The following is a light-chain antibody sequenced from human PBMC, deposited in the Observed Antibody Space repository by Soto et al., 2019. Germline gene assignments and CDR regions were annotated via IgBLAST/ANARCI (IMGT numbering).Light chain of an antibody. J-gene: IGLJ3*02. CDR3: GPWDSRLSVWV. V-gene: IGLV1-51*01. CDR2: DND. CDR1: SSNIGSSY. Sequence: QSVLTQPPSVSAAPGQKVTISCSGGSSNIGSSYASWYQQLPGAAPKLLIYDNDKRPSGVPDRFSGSTSDTSATLDITELQTGDEADYYCGPWDSRLSVWVFGGGTKVTVL.